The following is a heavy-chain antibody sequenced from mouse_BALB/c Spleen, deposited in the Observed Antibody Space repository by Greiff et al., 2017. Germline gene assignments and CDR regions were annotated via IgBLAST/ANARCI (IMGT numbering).Heavy chain of an antibody. V-gene: IGHV2-4-1*01. J-gene: IGHJ4*01. CDR1: GFSLTSYG. CDR3: ARKGDGSHYAMDY. CDR2: IWSGGST. D-gene: IGHD2-3*01. Sequence: VKLVESGPGLVQPSQSLSITCTVSGFSLTSYGVHWVRQSPGKGLEWLGVIWSGGSTDYNAAFISRLSISKDNSKSQVFFKMNSLQADDTAIYYCARKGDGSHYAMDYWGQGTSVTVSS.